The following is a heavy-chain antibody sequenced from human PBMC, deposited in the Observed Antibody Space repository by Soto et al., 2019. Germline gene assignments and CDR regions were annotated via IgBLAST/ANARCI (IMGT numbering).Heavy chain of an antibody. J-gene: IGHJ4*02. V-gene: IGHV3-30*18. CDR1: GFTFSSYS. CDR2: ISYDGSNK. D-gene: IGHD6-19*01. Sequence: GGSLRLSCAASGFTFSSYSMHWVRQAPGKRLEWVAVISYDGSNKYYADSVKGRFTISRDNSKNTLYLQMNSLRAEDTAVYYCAKAFQGYSSGSEFDYWGQGTLVTAPQ. CDR3: AKAFQGYSSGSEFDY.